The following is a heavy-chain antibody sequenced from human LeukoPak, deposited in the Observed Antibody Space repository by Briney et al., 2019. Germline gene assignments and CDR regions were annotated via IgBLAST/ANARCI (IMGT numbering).Heavy chain of an antibody. CDR2: IKSKTDGGTT. CDR3: TTDPDGTTGTGSDP. D-gene: IGHD1-1*01. V-gene: IGHV3-15*07. Sequence: GGSLRLSCAASGFTFSNAWMNWVRQAPGKGLEWVGRIKSKTDGGTTDYAAPVKGRITISRDDSKNTLYLQMNSLKTEDTAVYYCTTDPDGTTGTGSDPWGQGTLVTVSS. J-gene: IGHJ5*02. CDR1: GFTFSNAW.